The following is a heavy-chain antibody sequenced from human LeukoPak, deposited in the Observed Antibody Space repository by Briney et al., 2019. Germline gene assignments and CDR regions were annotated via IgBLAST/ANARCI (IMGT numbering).Heavy chain of an antibody. Sequence: ASVKVSCKASGGTFSSYTISWVRQAPGQGLEWRGRIIPILGIANYAQKFPGRVTITADKSTSTAYMELSSLRSEDTAVYYCAREWKVGAFYYFDYWGQGTLVTVSS. J-gene: IGHJ4*02. D-gene: IGHD1-26*01. CDR3: AREWKVGAFYYFDY. CDR2: IIPILGIA. CDR1: GGTFSSYT. V-gene: IGHV1-69*04.